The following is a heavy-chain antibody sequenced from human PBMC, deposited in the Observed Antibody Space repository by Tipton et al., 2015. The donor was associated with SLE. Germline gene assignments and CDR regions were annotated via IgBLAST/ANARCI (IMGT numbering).Heavy chain of an antibody. Sequence: QLVQSGAEVKKPGASVKVSCKASGFTFTSYGISWVRQAPGQGLEWMGWISAYNGNTDYAQKLQGRVTLTRETSTTTVYMELSSLRSEDTAVYYCARDQSDAAVVTWWFDPWGQGTLVTVSS. D-gene: IGHD5-18*01. CDR1: GFTFTSYG. CDR2: ISAYNGNT. V-gene: IGHV1-18*01. J-gene: IGHJ5*02. CDR3: ARDQSDAAVVTWWFDP.